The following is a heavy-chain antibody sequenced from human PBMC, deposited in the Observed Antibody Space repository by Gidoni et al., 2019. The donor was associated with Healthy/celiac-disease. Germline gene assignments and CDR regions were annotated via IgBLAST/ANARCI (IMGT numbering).Heavy chain of an antibody. D-gene: IGHD2-15*01. J-gene: IGHJ4*02. V-gene: IGHV3-30-3*01. Sequence: QVQLVESGGGVVQPGRSLRLSCAASGVTFSSYAMHWVRQAPGKGLEWVAVISYDGSNKYYADSVKGRFTISRDNSKNTLYLQMNSLRAEDTAVYYCARDLTTPTNYYFDYWGQGTLVTVSS. CDR3: ARDLTTPTNYYFDY. CDR1: GVTFSSYA. CDR2: ISYDGSNK.